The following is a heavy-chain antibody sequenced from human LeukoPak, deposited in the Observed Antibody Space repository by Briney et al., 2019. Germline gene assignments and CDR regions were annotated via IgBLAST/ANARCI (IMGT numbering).Heavy chain of an antibody. D-gene: IGHD6-19*01. CDR3: ASEYSSGWYGPGY. V-gene: IGHV1-2*02. CDR1: GYTFTNYG. J-gene: IGHJ4*02. Sequence: ASVKVSCKASGYTFTNYGINWVRQAPGQGLEWMGWINPNSGGTNYAQKFQGRVTMTRDTSISTAYMELSRLRSDDTAVYYCASEYSSGWYGPGYWGQGTLVTVSS. CDR2: INPNSGGT.